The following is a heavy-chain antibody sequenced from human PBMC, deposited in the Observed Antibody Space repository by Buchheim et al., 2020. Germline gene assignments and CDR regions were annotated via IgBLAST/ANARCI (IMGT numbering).Heavy chain of an antibody. CDR3: ARGRGFYFPFY. J-gene: IGHJ4*02. V-gene: IGHV1-8*01. Sequence: QVRLVQSGAEVKKPGASVKVSCKASGYSFTSFDINWVRQATGQGLEWMGGINTATGDTAYAQQFQGRVTLTRDTSLTTASLELGALTSADTAVYYCARGRGFYFPFYWGQGTL. CDR2: INTATGDT. D-gene: IGHD2/OR15-2a*01. CDR1: GYSFTSFD.